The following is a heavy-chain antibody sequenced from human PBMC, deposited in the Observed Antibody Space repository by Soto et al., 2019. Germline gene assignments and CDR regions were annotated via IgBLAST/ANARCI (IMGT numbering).Heavy chain of an antibody. Sequence: QVQLVQSGAEVKKPGSSVKVSCTASGGTFSSYAISWVRQAPGQGLEWMGGIIPIFGTANYAQKFQGRVTITADESTSTAYMELSSLRSEDTAVYYCARGVVGGYSSSWSPDYYFDYWGQGTLVTVSS. CDR2: IIPIFGTA. J-gene: IGHJ4*02. CDR3: ARGVVGGYSSSWSPDYYFDY. CDR1: GGTFSSYA. V-gene: IGHV1-69*01. D-gene: IGHD6-13*01.